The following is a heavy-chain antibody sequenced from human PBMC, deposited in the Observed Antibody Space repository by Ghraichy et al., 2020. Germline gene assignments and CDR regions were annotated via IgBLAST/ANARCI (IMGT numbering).Heavy chain of an antibody. CDR1: GFTFSSYS. CDR3: ARVKRTYYYDSSGYYAQAFDI. J-gene: IGHJ3*02. D-gene: IGHD3-22*01. Sequence: GESLNISCAASGFTFSSYSMNWVRQAPGKGLEWVSSISSSSSYIYYADSVKGRFTISRDNAKNSLYLQMNSLRAEDTAVYYCARVKRTYYYDSSGYYAQAFDIWGQGTMVTVSS. V-gene: IGHV3-21*01. CDR2: ISSSSSYI.